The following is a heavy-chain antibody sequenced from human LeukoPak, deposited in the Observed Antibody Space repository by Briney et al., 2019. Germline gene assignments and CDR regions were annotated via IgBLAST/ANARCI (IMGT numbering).Heavy chain of an antibody. V-gene: IGHV3-23*01. CDR2: ISGSGGST. Sequence: PGGSLRLSCAASGFTFSSYAMSWVRQAPGEGLEWVSAISGSGGSTYYADSVKGRFTISRDNAKNSLYLQMNSLRAEDTAVYYCARDWVTTSYNWFDPWGQGTLVTVSS. J-gene: IGHJ5*02. CDR1: GFTFSSYA. D-gene: IGHD4-17*01. CDR3: ARDWVTTSYNWFDP.